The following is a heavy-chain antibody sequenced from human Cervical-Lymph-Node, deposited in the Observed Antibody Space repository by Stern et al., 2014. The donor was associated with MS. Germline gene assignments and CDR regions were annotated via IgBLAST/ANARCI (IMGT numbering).Heavy chain of an antibody. V-gene: IGHV1-69*12. Sequence: QVQLVQSGAEVKRPGSSVRVSCEVFGGTFSSTGIHWVRQAPGRGLEWVGGIIPIFGPKDAPEFLGTVTISADESASTAYLDLRSLISADTAVFYCVGPDFHLWGQGTLVTVSS. CDR3: VGPDFHL. D-gene: IGHD3/OR15-3a*01. J-gene: IGHJ5*02. CDR2: IIPIFGP. CDR1: GGTFSSTG.